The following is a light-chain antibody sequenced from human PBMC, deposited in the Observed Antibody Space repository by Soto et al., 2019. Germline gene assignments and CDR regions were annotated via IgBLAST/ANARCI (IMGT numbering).Light chain of an antibody. J-gene: IGKJ2*01. CDR1: QSVSSSY. V-gene: IGKV3-20*01. Sequence: ELGVTQSPGTLSLSPGERATLSCRASQSVSSSYLAWYQQKPGQAPRLLIYGASSMATGIPDRFSGSGSGTDFTLTISRLEPEDFAVYYCQQYGSSPYTFRQGTKLEIK. CDR3: QQYGSSPYT. CDR2: GAS.